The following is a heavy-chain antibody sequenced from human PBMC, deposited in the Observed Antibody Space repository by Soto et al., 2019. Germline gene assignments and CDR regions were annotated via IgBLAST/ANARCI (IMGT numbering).Heavy chain of an antibody. CDR3: ARPAMVRGVNPVKYYYYGMDV. D-gene: IGHD3-10*01. CDR2: IIPIFGTA. Sequence: ASVKLSCKASGGTFSSYAISWVRQAPGQGLEWMGVIIPIFGTANYAQKFQGRVTITADESTSTAYMELRSLRSEDTAVYYCARPAMVRGVNPVKYYYYGMDVWGQGTTVTVSS. J-gene: IGHJ6*02. CDR1: GGTFSSYA. V-gene: IGHV1-69*13.